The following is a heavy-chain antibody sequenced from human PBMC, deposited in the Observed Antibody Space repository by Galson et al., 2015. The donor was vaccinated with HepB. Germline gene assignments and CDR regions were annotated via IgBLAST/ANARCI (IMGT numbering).Heavy chain of an antibody. CDR3: ARQNNSGWFDY. V-gene: IGHV1-18*04. J-gene: IGHJ5*01. Sequence: SVKVSCKASGYTFTRNDIHWVRQAPGQGLEWMGRLSTYNGNTKYTENLQGRVTMTADAAASTAYMELRSLRSDDTVVYYCARQNNSGWFDYWGQGTLVTVSS. CDR1: GYTFTRND. D-gene: IGHD1/OR15-1a*01. CDR2: LSTYNGNT.